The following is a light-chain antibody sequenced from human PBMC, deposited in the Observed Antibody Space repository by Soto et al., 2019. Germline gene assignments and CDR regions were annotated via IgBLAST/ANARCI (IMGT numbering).Light chain of an antibody. CDR2: DAS. V-gene: IGKV3-20*01. CDR3: PQYGSSPG. Sequence: EIVLTQSPGTLSLSPGERATLSCRASQTVSSSFLAWYQQKPGQAPRLLIYDASSRATGIPDRFSGSGSGTDFTLTISGLETEDFAVYYCPQYGSSPGFGPGTKVDIK. J-gene: IGKJ3*01. CDR1: QTVSSSF.